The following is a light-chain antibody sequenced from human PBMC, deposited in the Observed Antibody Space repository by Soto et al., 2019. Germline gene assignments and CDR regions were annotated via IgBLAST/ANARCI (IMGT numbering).Light chain of an antibody. CDR1: SSKIGAGYD. CDR3: QSYDSSLSGLYV. Sequence: QSVLTQPPSVSGAPGQRVTISCTGSSSKIGAGYDVHWYQQHPGTAPKLLIYGNSNRPSGVPDRFSGSKSGTSASLAIAGLQAEDEADYYCQSYDSSLSGLYVFGTGTKVTVL. J-gene: IGLJ1*01. CDR2: GNS. V-gene: IGLV1-40*01.